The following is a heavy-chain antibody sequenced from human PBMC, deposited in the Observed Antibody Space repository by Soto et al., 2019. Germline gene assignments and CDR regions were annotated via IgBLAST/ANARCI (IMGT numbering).Heavy chain of an antibody. CDR3: ARGNTYYYDSSGYYQGPPPSFDI. CDR1: GGTFSSYA. D-gene: IGHD3-22*01. V-gene: IGHV1-69*13. Sequence: SVKVSCKASGGTFSSYAISWVRQAPGQGLEWMGGIIPIFGTANYAQKFQGRVTITADESTSTAYMELSSLRSEDTAVYYCARGNTYYYDSSGYYQGPPPSFDIWGQGTMVTVSS. J-gene: IGHJ3*02. CDR2: IIPIFGTA.